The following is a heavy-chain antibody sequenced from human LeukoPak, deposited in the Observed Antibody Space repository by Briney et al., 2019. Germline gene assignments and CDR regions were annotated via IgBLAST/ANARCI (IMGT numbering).Heavy chain of an antibody. D-gene: IGHD2-2*01. CDR2: ISYDGSNK. CDR1: GFTFSSYA. J-gene: IGHJ6*03. V-gene: IGHV3-30*04. Sequence: PGGSLRLSCAASGFTFSSYAMHWVRQAPGKGLEWVALISYDGSNKNYADSVKGRLTISRDTSKNTLYVQMNSLRPEDTAVYYCAKDEVVPGYYYTDVWGRGTTVTISS. CDR3: AKDEVVPGYYYTDV.